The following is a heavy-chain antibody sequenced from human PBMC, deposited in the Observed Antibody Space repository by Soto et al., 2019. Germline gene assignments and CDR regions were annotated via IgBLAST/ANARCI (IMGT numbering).Heavy chain of an antibody. V-gene: IGHV4-31*03. CDR1: GLSISSGGFY. Sequence: QVQLQESGPGLVKPSQTLSLTCTVSGLSISSGGFYWTWIRQLPGQGLEWMGHLDYRGSTDYGPSLKSRLNISRDTSENHCSLNMQSVTPADTAVYYCARGDLLTIFGWGGFDYWCQGNLVTVSS. CDR2: LDYRGST. D-gene: IGHD3-3*01. J-gene: IGHJ4*02. CDR3: ARGDLLTIFGWGGFDY.